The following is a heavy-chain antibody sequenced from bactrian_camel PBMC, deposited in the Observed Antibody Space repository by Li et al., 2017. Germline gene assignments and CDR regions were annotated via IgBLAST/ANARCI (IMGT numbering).Heavy chain of an antibody. J-gene: IGHJ7*01. CDR1: GSLYSSYS. V-gene: IGHV3S54*01. Sequence: QVQLVESGGGSVQAGGTLTLSCAASGSLYSSYSMGWFRQVPGNQREGIAAIYTGGGDEHYAESVKGRFTISHSSDKKNLYLEMNDVKPEDSGTYFCAAGAGRTLYCRGDFHQLYGIDYWGKGTQVTVS. D-gene: IGHD1*01. CDR2: IYTGGGDE.